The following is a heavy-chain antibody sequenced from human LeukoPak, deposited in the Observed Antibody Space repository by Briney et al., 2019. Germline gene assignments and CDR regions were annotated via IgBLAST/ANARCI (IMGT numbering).Heavy chain of an antibody. CDR2: IFCSGSRA. D-gene: IGHD6-19*01. V-gene: IGHV3-23*05. CDR3: GKTTTGYSSGRNPAWPVDY. J-gene: IGHJ4*02. CDR1: GFIFSSYA. Sequence: GGSLTLSCTSSGFIFSSYAMYWVRQAPGKGVDGVSGIFCSGSRANYAGSVKGGFTIARYNSQNTVYLQMNSLRAEDTAVYYCGKTTTGYSSGRNPAWPVDYWGQGTLVTVSS.